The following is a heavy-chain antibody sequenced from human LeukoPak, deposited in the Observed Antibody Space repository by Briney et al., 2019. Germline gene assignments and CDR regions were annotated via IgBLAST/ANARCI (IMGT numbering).Heavy chain of an antibody. V-gene: IGHV4-38-2*01. D-gene: IGHD2-2*01. CDR2: IYHSGST. J-gene: IGHJ6*03. Sequence: SETLSLTCAVSGYSISSGYYWGWIRQPPGKGLEWIGSIYHSGSTYYNPSLKSRVTISVDTSKNQFSLKLNCVTAADTSLYYCARHVVPAAQSSYMDVWGKGTTVTVPS. CDR3: ARHVVPAAQSSYMDV. CDR1: GYSISSGYY.